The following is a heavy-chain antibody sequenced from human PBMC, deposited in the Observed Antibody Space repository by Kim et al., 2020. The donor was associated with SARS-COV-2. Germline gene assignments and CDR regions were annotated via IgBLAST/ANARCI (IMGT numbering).Heavy chain of an antibody. V-gene: IGHV5-51*01. CDR3: ARFRGSGQQLVPNDY. Sequence: GESLKISCKGSGYSFTSYWIGWVRQMPGKGLEWTGIIYPGNSDIRYSPSFQGQVTISADKSISTAYLQWSSLKASDTAMYYCARFRGSGQQLVPNDYWGQGTLVTVSS. CDR1: GYSFTSYW. D-gene: IGHD6-13*01. CDR2: IYPGNSDI. J-gene: IGHJ4*02.